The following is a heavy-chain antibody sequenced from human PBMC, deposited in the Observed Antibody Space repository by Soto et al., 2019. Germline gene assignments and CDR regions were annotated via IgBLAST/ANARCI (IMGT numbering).Heavy chain of an antibody. CDR3: ASSVATIPYYYYGMDV. J-gene: IGHJ6*02. CDR1: GGSFSGYY. CDR2: INHSGST. Sequence: SETLSLTCAVYGGSFSGYYWSWIRQPPGKGLEWIGEINHSGSTNYNPSLKSRVTISVDTSKNQFSLKLSSVTAADTAVYYCASSVATIPYYYYGMDVWGQGTTVTVSS. D-gene: IGHD5-12*01. V-gene: IGHV4-34*01.